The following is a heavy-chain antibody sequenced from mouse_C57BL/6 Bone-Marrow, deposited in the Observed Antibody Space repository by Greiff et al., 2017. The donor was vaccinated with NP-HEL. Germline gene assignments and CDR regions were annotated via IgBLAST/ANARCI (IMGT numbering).Heavy chain of an antibody. V-gene: IGHV1-15*01. CDR3: TVLYGSFYFDY. J-gene: IGHJ2*01. CDR1: GYTFTDYE. Sequence: QVQLKESGAELVRPGASVTLSCKASGYTFTDYEMHWVKQTPVHGLEWIGAIDPETGGTAYNQKFKGKAILTADKSSSTAYMELRSLTSEDSAVYYCTVLYGSFYFDYWGQGTTLTVSS. CDR2: IDPETGGT. D-gene: IGHD1-1*01.